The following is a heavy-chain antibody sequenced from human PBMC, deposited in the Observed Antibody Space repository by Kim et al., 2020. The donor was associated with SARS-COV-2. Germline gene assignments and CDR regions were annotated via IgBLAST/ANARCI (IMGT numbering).Heavy chain of an antibody. CDR1: GYTFTSYG. CDR2: ISAYNGNT. Sequence: ASVKVSCKASGYTFTSYGISWVRQAPGQGLEWMGWISAYNGNTNYAQKLQGRVTMTTDTSTSTAYMELRSLRSDDTAVYYCARVRLDCSGGSCYSTDGYYYGMDVGGQGTTVTVSS. V-gene: IGHV1-18*01. CDR3: ARVRLDCSGGSCYSTDGYYYGMDV. J-gene: IGHJ6*02. D-gene: IGHD2-15*01.